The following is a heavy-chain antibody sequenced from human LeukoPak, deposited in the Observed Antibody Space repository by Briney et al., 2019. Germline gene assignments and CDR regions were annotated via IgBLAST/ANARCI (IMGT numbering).Heavy chain of an antibody. Sequence: SETLSLTCTVSGGSISSYYWSWIRQPAGKGLEWIGRIYTSGSTNCNPSLKSRVTMSVDTSKNQFSPKLSSVTAADTAVYYCARSITVTPFDYWGQGTLVTVSS. D-gene: IGHD4-17*01. J-gene: IGHJ4*02. V-gene: IGHV4-4*07. CDR1: GGSISSYY. CDR3: ARSITVTPFDY. CDR2: IYTSGST.